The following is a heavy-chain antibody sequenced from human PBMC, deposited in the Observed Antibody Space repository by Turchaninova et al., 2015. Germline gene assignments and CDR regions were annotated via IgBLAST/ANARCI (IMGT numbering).Heavy chain of an antibody. J-gene: IGHJ4*02. CDR2: ITGSGGST. D-gene: IGHD4-17*01. CDR1: VFEVGSTA. CDR3: AKDGGDFGDYPNHFDY. V-gene: IGHV3-23*01. Sequence: EVQLLESGGVLVQPGGCVRISCVASVFEVGSTAMTWGSKVSGKGLELVSSITGSGGSTFYADAVKGRFTISRDNSKNTLYLQMSSLRADDTAVYFCAKDGGDFGDYPNHFDYWGQGTLVTVSS.